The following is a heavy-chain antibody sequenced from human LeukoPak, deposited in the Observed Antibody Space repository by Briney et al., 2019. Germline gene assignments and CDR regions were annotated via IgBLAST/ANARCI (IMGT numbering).Heavy chain of an antibody. CDR2: INPNSGGT. CDR1: GYTFTGYC. J-gene: IGHJ4*02. CDR3: ARVRIAMVRGVIMTPLGY. V-gene: IGHV1-2*02. D-gene: IGHD3-10*01. Sequence: ASVKVSCKASGYTFTGYCMQWVRQAPGQGLEWMGWINPNSGGTNYAQKFQGRVTMTRDTSISTAYMELSRLRSDDTAVYYCARVRIAMVRGVIMTPLGYWGQGTLVTVSS.